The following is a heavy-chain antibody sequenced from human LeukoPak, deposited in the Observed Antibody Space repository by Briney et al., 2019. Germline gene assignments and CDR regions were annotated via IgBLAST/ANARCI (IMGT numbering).Heavy chain of an antibody. CDR1: GGSFSGYY. V-gene: IGHV4-34*01. CDR2: INHSGST. Sequence: PSETLSLTCAVYGGSFSGYYWSWIRQPPGKGLEWIGEINHSGSTNYNPSLKSRVTISVDTSKNQFSLKLSSVTAADTAVYYCARYYDILTGYYYRMDVWGQGTTVTVSS. CDR3: ARYYDILTGYYYRMDV. J-gene: IGHJ6*02. D-gene: IGHD3-9*01.